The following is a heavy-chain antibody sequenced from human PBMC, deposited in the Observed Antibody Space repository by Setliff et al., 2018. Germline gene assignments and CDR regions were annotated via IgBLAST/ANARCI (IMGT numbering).Heavy chain of an antibody. D-gene: IGHD3-10*01. CDR1: GFSFSYYY. J-gene: IGHJ6*02. CDR3: ARDGVFYAMDV. V-gene: IGHV3-11*04. CDR2: ISGDGITI. Sequence: GSLRLSCAASGFSFSYYYMGWVRQAPGKGLEWLSKISGDGITIYYADSVRGRFTISRDNAKDSLYLQMNSLRAEDTALYYCARDGVFYAMDVWGRGTTVTVSS.